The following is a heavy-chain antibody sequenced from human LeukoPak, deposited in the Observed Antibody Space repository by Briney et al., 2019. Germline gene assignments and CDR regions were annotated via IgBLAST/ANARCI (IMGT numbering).Heavy chain of an antibody. CDR1: GYTFSSYG. CDR2: ISAYNGNT. CDR3: ARDRQLGSSGYYAAY. V-gene: IGHV1-18*01. J-gene: IGHJ4*02. Sequence: GASVKVSCKASGYTFSSYGISWGRQPPGQGLGWMGWISAYNGNTDYAQKVQGRVTLTTETSTSTAYMELRSLRSDDTAVYYCARDRQLGSSGYYAAYWGQGTLVTVSS. D-gene: IGHD3-22*01.